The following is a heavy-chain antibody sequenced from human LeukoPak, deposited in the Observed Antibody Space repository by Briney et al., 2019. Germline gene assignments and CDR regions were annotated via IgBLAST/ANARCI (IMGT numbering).Heavy chain of an antibody. CDR2: IYHTGST. J-gene: IGHJ5*02. CDR3: ARGDGSGSGRWFDP. V-gene: IGHV4-59*12. D-gene: IGHD3-10*01. Sequence: PSETLSLTCTVSGGSISSYYWSWIRQPPGKGLEWIGYIYHTGSTYYNPSLKGRVTISVDRSKNQFSLNLNFVTAADTALYYCARGDGSGSGRWFDPWGQGTLITVSS. CDR1: GGSISSYY.